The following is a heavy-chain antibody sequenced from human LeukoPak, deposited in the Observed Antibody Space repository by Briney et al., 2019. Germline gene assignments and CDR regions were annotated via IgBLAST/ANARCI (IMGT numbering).Heavy chain of an antibody. CDR1: GFIFSSYS. Sequence: GGSLRLSCAVSGFIFSSYSMNWVRQAPGKGLEWVANIKQDGSEKYYVDSVKGRFTISRDNAKNSLSLQMNSLGAEDTAVYYCARCYASGSYGIDYWGQGTLVTVSS. CDR2: IKQDGSEK. D-gene: IGHD3-10*01. CDR3: ARCYASGSYGIDY. J-gene: IGHJ4*02. V-gene: IGHV3-7*01.